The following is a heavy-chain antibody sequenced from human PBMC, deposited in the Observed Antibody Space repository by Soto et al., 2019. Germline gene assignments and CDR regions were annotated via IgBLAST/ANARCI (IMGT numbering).Heavy chain of an antibody. Sequence: GESLKISCKGSGYSFTSYWIGWVRQMPGKGLEWMGIIYPGDSDTRYSPSFQGQVTISADNSISTAYLQWSSPKASDTAMYYCARRAYCSSTSCYYFDYWGQGTLVTVSP. V-gene: IGHV5-51*01. CDR3: ARRAYCSSTSCYYFDY. CDR1: GYSFTSYW. D-gene: IGHD2-2*01. J-gene: IGHJ4*02. CDR2: IYPGDSDT.